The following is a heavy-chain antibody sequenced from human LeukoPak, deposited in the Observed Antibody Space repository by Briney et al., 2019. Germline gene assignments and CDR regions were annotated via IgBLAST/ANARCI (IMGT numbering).Heavy chain of an antibody. CDR1: GFTFNSYA. Sequence: GGSLRLSCADSGFTFNSYALHWVRQAPAKGLEWVAVISYDGRNKYYADSVQGRFTISRDNSKNILYLQMNSPRVEDTAVYYCARGPRGVVVPVDYWGRGTLITVSS. V-gene: IGHV3-30*04. CDR3: ARGPRGVVVPVDY. J-gene: IGHJ4*02. CDR2: ISYDGRNK. D-gene: IGHD2-15*01.